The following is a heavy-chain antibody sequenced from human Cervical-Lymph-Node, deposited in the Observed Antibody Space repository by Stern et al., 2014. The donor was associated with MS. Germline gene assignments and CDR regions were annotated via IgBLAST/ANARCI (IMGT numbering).Heavy chain of an antibody. D-gene: IGHD3-22*01. CDR1: GGTFSSYA. CDR2: INPIFGTA. Sequence: VQLVQSGAEVKKPGSSVKVSCKASGGTFSSYAISWVRQAPGQGLEWMGGINPIFGTANYGQKLQGRVTITADESTGTPYMAPGSLRSEDTAVYYCAREDYDISCYDLETFDPWGQGTLVTVSS. V-gene: IGHV1-69*01. J-gene: IGHJ5*02. CDR3: AREDYDISCYDLETFDP.